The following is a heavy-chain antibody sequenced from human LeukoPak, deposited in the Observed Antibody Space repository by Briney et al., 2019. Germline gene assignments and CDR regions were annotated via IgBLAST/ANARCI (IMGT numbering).Heavy chain of an antibody. Sequence: KPGGSLRLSCAASGFTFSSYSMNWVRQAPGKGLEWVSSISSSSSYIYYADSVKGRFTISRDNAKNSLYLQMNSLRAEDTAVYYCARQSLHDYGDYDDDYWGQGTLVTVSS. CDR3: ARQSLHDYGDYDDDY. V-gene: IGHV3-21*01. CDR1: GFTFSSYS. D-gene: IGHD4-17*01. J-gene: IGHJ4*02. CDR2: ISSSSSYI.